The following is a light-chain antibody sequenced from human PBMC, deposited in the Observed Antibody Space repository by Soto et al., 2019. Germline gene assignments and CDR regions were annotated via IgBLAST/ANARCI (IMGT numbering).Light chain of an antibody. J-gene: IGKJ2*01. Sequence: DIQMTQSPSTLSAFVGDRVAITCRASQRIGSWLAWYQLKPGKAPKLLIHKASNLQSGVPSRFSGSGSGTEFTLTISSLQPDDFATYYCQQYDTYSTFGQGTKLEIK. CDR3: QQYDTYST. CDR1: QRIGSW. V-gene: IGKV1-5*03. CDR2: KAS.